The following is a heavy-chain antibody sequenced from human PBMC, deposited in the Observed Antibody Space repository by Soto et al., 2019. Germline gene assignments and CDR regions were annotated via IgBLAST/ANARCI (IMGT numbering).Heavy chain of an antibody. J-gene: IGHJ4*02. CDR1: GGSISNFY. D-gene: IGHD2-8*01. V-gene: IGHV4-59*01. CDR2: ISYSGNT. CDR3: ARAPMVLSRSYFDS. Sequence: SETLSLTCTVSGGSISNFYWSWIRQPPGKGLGWIGYISYSGNTNYNPSLKSRVSISVDTSKNQLSLNLTSVTAADTAAYYCARAPMVLSRSYFDSWGQGTPVTVSS.